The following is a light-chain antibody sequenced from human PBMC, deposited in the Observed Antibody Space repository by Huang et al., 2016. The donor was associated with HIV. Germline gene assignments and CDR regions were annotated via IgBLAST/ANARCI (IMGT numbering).Light chain of an antibody. CDR1: QSVGRN. CDR2: DAS. Sequence: EIVLTQSPGTLSLSPGDRATLPCRASQSVGRNVGWYQQKAGQTPRLVIYDASTRATGIPARFSGSGSGTDFTLTISSLEPEDVAVYYCQQRDSFGQGTRLDIK. J-gene: IGKJ5*01. CDR3: QQRDS. V-gene: IGKV3-11*01.